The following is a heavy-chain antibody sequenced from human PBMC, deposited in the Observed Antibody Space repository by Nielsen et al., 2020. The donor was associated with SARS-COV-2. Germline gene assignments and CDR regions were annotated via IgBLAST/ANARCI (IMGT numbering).Heavy chain of an antibody. CDR2: VSPYNGNT. V-gene: IGHV1-18*04. CDR3: ARGAGVIYPTYYNGMDV. CDR1: GYTFTSYY. D-gene: IGHD3-10*01. Sequence: ASVKVSCKASGYTFTSYYMHWVRQAPGQGLEWMGWVSPYNGNTNYAQKFQGRATMTTDTSTRIAYMELRSLRSDDTAVYYCARGAGVIYPTYYNGMDVWGQGTTVTVSS. J-gene: IGHJ6*02.